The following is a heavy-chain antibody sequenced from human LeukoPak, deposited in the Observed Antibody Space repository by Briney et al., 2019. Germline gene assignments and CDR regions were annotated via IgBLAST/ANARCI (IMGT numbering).Heavy chain of an antibody. J-gene: IGHJ4*02. CDR1: GDSMSSYY. CDR2: IYNSGST. CDR3: ARGDVVVAGSYFFDY. D-gene: IGHD6-19*01. Sequence: SETLSLTCTVTGDSMSSYYWSWIRQPPGKGLEWLGYIYNSGSTNYNPSLKRRVTISEDTPKNQFSLRLSSVTAADTAVYYCARGDVVVAGSYFFDYWGQGTLVTVSS. V-gene: IGHV4-59*01.